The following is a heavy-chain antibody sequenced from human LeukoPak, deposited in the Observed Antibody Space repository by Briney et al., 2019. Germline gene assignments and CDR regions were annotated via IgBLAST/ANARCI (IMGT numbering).Heavy chain of an antibody. Sequence: GASVKVSCKASGYTFTSYGFSWVRQAPGQGLEWMGWISAYNGNTNYAQKLQGRVTMTTDTSTSTAYMELRSLRSDDTAVYYCARGTIVVVVAGPFDPWGQGTLVTVSS. D-gene: IGHD2-15*01. V-gene: IGHV1-18*01. J-gene: IGHJ5*02. CDR2: ISAYNGNT. CDR1: GYTFTSYG. CDR3: ARGTIVVVVAGPFDP.